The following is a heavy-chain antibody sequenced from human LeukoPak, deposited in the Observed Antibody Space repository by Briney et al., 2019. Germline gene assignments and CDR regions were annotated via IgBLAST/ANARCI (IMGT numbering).Heavy chain of an antibody. J-gene: IGHJ3*02. CDR3: ARGKYSPHAFDI. CDR1: GGSFSGYY. V-gene: IGHV4-34*01. D-gene: IGHD2-15*01. CDR2: INHSGST. Sequence: SETLSLTCAVYGGSFSGYYWSWIRQPPGKGLEWIGEINHSGSTNYNPSLKSRVTISVDTSKNQFSLKLSSVTAADTAVYYCARGKYSPHAFDIWGQGTMVTVSS.